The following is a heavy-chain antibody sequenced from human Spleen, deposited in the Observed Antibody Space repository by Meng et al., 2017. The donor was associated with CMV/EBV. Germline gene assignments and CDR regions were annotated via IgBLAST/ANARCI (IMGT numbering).Heavy chain of an antibody. CDR2: MYYSGSP. J-gene: IGHJ3*02. V-gene: IGHV4-30-4*08. Sequence: SGPTLVKPTQTLTLTCTFSGGSISSGGYYWSWIRQHPGKGLEWIGYMYYSGSPSYNPSLKSRLSISMDTSRNQFSLRLSSVTAADTAVYYCARGNFVRFWTGYYPLLDAFDIWGQGTKVTVSS. CDR1: GGSISSGGYY. CDR3: ARGNFVRFWTGYYPLLDAFDI. D-gene: IGHD3/OR15-3a*01.